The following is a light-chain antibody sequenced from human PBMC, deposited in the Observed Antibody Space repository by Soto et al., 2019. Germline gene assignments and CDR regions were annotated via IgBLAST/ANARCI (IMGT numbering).Light chain of an antibody. J-gene: IGLJ1*01. V-gene: IGLV1-47*02. Sequence: QSVLTQPPSASGTPGQRVVISCSGSSSNIASNYIYWYQQVPGTAPKLLIYSNNQRPSGDPDRFSGSKSGTSASLVISGLRSEDEADYYCATWDDSLSNSVFGTGTKVTVL. CDR1: SSNIASNY. CDR3: ATWDDSLSNSV. CDR2: SNN.